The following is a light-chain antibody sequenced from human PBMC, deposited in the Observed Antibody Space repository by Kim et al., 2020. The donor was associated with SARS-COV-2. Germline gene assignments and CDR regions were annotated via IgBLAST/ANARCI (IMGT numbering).Light chain of an antibody. V-gene: IGLV3-1*01. CDR3: QAWDSSTAWV. CDR2: QDR. J-gene: IGLJ3*02. CDR1: KLGDKY. Sequence: SYELTQPPSVSVSPGQTASITCSGDKLGDKYACWYQQKPGQSPVLVIYQDRKRPSGIPERFSGSNSGNTATLTISGTQAMDEADYYCQAWDSSTAWVFGGGTQLTV.